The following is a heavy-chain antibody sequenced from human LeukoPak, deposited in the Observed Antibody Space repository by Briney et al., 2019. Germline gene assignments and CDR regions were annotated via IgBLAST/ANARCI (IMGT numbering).Heavy chain of an antibody. Sequence: GGSLRLSCAPSGFTFSNYAMSWVRQAPGKGLEWVSGIGASGGSTYYADSVKGRFTISRDNSKNTLYLQMNSLRTEDTAVYYCAKAEGYDILTGLDYWGQGTLVTVSS. V-gene: IGHV3-23*01. J-gene: IGHJ4*02. CDR3: AKAEGYDILTGLDY. CDR2: IGASGGST. CDR1: GFTFSNYA. D-gene: IGHD3-9*01.